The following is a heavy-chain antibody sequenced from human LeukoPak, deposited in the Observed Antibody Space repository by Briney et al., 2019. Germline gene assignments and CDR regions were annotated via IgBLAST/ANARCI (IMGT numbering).Heavy chain of an antibody. CDR1: GFAFSSYW. J-gene: IGHJ6*03. Sequence: GGSLRLSCAASGFAFSSYWMSWVRQAPGKGLEWVANIKQDGSEKYYVDSVKGRFAISRDSAKNSLYLQMNSLRAEDTAVYYCARDRYSSSWHYYYYYYMDVWGKGTTVTVSS. D-gene: IGHD6-13*01. V-gene: IGHV3-7*01. CDR3: ARDRYSSSWHYYYYYYMDV. CDR2: IKQDGSEK.